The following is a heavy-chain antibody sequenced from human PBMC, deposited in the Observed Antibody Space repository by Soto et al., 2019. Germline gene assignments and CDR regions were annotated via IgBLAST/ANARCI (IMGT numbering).Heavy chain of an antibody. D-gene: IGHD3-3*01. J-gene: IGHJ4*02. CDR1: GTSIGSGPYF. CDR3: ARGFVETAMAFDY. V-gene: IGHV4-31*03. CDR2: VHYSGTT. Sequence: QVQLQESGPGLVKPSQTLSLACSVSGTSIGSGPYFWSWIRQLPGKGLEWIGYVHYSGTTYYNPSLKSRVVMSMDTSRNDFSLKLNSVSDADTAVYFCARGFVETAMAFDYWGQGAPVTVSS.